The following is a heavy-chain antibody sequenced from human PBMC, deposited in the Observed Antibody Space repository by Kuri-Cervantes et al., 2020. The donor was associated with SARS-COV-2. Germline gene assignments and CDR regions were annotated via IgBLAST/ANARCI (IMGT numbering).Heavy chain of an antibody. CDR2: INHSRST. D-gene: IGHD3-3*01. CDR1: GGSFSGYY. V-gene: IGHV4-34*01. Sequence: GSLRLSCAVYGGSFSGYYGNWIRQPPRKGLEGIGEINHSRSTNYNPWLKSRVTISVDTSKNQFSLKLSSVTAADTAVYYCARWGYYDFWSGYVVGDYYYYMDVWGKGTTVTVSS. J-gene: IGHJ6*03. CDR3: ARWGYYDFWSGYVVGDYYYYMDV.